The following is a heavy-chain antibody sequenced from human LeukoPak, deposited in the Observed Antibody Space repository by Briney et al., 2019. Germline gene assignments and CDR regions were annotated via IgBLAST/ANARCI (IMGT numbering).Heavy chain of an antibody. CDR2: ISGSGGST. J-gene: IGHJ4*02. V-gene: IGHV3-23*01. CDR3: AKVAAMIVVVITDFDY. Sequence: PGGSLRLSCAASGFTFSSYAMSWVRQAPGKGLEWVSAISGSGGSTYYADSVKGRFTISRDNSKNTLYLQMNSLRAEDTAVYYCAKVAAMIVVVITDFDYWGQGTLVTVSS. CDR1: GFTFSSYA. D-gene: IGHD3-22*01.